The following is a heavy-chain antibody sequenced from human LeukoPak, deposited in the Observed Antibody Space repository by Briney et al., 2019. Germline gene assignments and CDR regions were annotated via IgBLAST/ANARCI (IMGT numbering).Heavy chain of an antibody. D-gene: IGHD3-10*01. Sequence: GSSVKVSCKASGGTFSSYAISWVRQAPGQGLEWMGGIIPIFGTANYAQKFQGRVTITTDESTSTAYMELSCLRSEDTAVYYCARGITMVRGAQRYYFDYWGQGTLVTVSS. V-gene: IGHV1-69*05. J-gene: IGHJ4*02. CDR1: GGTFSSYA. CDR2: IIPIFGTA. CDR3: ARGITMVRGAQRYYFDY.